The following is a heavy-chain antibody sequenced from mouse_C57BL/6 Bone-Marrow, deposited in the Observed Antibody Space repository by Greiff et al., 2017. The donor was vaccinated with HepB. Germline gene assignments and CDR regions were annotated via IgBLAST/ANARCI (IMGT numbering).Heavy chain of an antibody. V-gene: IGHV2-6-1*01. CDR1: GFSLTSYG. Sequence: QVQLQQSGPGLVAPSQSLSITCTVSGFSLTSYGVHWVRQPPGKGLEWLVVIWSDGSTTYNSALKSRLSISKDNSKSQVFLKMNSLQTDDTAMYYCARQGVVAPYAMDYWGQGTSVTVSS. D-gene: IGHD1-1*01. J-gene: IGHJ4*01. CDR2: IWSDGST. CDR3: ARQGVVAPYAMDY.